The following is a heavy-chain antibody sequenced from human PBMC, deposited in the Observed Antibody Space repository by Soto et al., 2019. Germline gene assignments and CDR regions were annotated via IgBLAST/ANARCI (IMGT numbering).Heavy chain of an antibody. J-gene: IGHJ5*02. V-gene: IGHV3-23*01. CDR2: ITTTGRNT. CDR3: ARGAAAAGTDWFDA. Sequence: EMQLLESGGGLVQPGGSLRLSCAASGFTFISYGMTWVRRAPGRGLGWASGITTTGRNTYNAESVKGRFTISRDNSKNVVYLQMNSLRAEDTAVYYCARGAAAAGTDWFDAWGQGTLVIVSS. D-gene: IGHD6-13*01. CDR1: GFTFISYG.